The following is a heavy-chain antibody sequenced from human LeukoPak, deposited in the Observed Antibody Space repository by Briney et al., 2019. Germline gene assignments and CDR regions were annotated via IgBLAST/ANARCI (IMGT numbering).Heavy chain of an antibody. J-gene: IGHJ3*02. Sequence: SQTLSLTCAVSGGSISSGGYSWSWIRQPPGKGLEWIGYIYHSGSTYYNPSPKSRVTISVDTSKNQFSLKLSSVTAADTAVYYCATQREDYVWGSYRPWGAFDIWGQGTMVTVSS. CDR2: IYHSGST. CDR1: GGSISSGGYS. V-gene: IGHV4-30-2*02. CDR3: ATQREDYVWGSYRPWGAFDI. D-gene: IGHD3-16*02.